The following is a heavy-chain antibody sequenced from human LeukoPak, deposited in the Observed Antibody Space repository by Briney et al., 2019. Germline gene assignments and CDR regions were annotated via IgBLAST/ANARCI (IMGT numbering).Heavy chain of an antibody. Sequence: PGGSLRLSCAASGFTFSNSWMHWVRRAPGKGLVWVSRINYDGSITNYADSVKGRFTISRDNAKNTLYVQMNSLRAEDTAVYYCVRGLLGAEDYWGQGTLVTVSS. J-gene: IGHJ4*02. D-gene: IGHD3-16*01. CDR2: INYDGSIT. CDR1: GFTFSNSW. CDR3: VRGLLGAEDY. V-gene: IGHV3-74*01.